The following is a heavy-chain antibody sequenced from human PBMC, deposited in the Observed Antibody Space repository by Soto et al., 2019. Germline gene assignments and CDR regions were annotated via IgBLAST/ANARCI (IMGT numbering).Heavy chain of an antibody. Sequence: EVQLVQSGGGLVKPGGSLRLSCAASGCTVSNNYMRWVRQAPGKGLEWVSLIYSGGATYYADSVKVRFTISRDNSKNTLYLQMNSLRAEDTAAYYCSRDGTYNWVGGQGILVTVSS. CDR2: IYSGGAT. V-gene: IGHV3-66*01. J-gene: IGHJ4*02. CDR1: GCTVSNNY. CDR3: SRDGTYNWV. D-gene: IGHD1-1*01.